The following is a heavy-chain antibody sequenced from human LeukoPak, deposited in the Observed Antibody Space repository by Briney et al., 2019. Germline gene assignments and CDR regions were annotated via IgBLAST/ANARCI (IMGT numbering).Heavy chain of an antibody. D-gene: IGHD6-13*01. J-gene: IGHJ4*02. CDR3: ARVDSSSWSEHFFDY. Sequence: PSETLSLTCTVSGGSISSYYWSWIRQPPGKGLEWIGYIYYSGSTNYNPSLKSRVTISVDTSKNQFSLKLSSVTAADTAVYYCARVDSSSWSEHFFDYWGQGTLVTVSS. CDR2: IYYSGST. CDR1: GGSISSYY. V-gene: IGHV4-59*01.